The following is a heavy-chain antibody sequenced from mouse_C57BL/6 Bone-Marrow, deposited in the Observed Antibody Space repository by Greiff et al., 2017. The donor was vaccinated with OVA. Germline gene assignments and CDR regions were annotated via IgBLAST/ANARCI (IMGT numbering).Heavy chain of an antibody. V-gene: IGHV5-9-1*02. CDR3: TRERIWFAY. Sequence: EVMLVESGEGLVKPGGSLKLSCAASGFTFSSYAMSWVRQTPEKRLEWVAYISSGGDYISSSDPVKGRFTFSRDNARNTLYRQMSSRKSEDTAMYYCTRERIWFAYWGQGTLVTVSA. J-gene: IGHJ3*01. CDR1: GFTFSSYA. CDR2: ISSGGDYI.